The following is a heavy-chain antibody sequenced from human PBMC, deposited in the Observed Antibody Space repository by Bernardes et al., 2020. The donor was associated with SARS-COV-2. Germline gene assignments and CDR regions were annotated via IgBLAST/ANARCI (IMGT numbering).Heavy chain of an antibody. CDR2: INWNGGST. D-gene: IGHD1-26*01. CDR3: ARVGGSEYYYYGMDV. Sequence: GGSLRLSCAASGFTFDDYGMSWVRQAPGKGLEWVSGINWNGGSTGYADSVKGRFTISRDNAKNSLYLQMNSLRAEDTALYHCARVGGSEYYYYGMDVWGQGTTVTVSS. CDR1: GFTFDDYG. V-gene: IGHV3-20*01. J-gene: IGHJ6*02.